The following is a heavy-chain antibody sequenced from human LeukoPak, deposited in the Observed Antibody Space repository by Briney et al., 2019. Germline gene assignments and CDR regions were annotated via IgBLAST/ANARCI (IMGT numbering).Heavy chain of an antibody. CDR3: ARASTRAAATGYDP. D-gene: IGHD6-13*01. CDR2: ISPYNGDT. Sequence: GASVTVSCKTSGYTFNPYGIPWFGQAPGKGLEWMGWISPYNGDTNFAQKFQGRVTMMTDTSTSTGYMELRSLRSDDTAVYYCARASTRAAATGYDPWGQGSLVTVSS. CDR1: GYTFNPYG. V-gene: IGHV1-18*01. J-gene: IGHJ5*02.